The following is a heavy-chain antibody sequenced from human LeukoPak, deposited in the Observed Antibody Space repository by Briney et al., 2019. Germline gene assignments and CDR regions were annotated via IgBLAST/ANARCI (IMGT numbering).Heavy chain of an antibody. J-gene: IGHJ6*02. Sequence: ASVKVSCTASGYTFTSYGISWVRQAPGQGLEWMGWISAYNGNTNYAQKLQGRVTMTTDTSTSTAYMELRSLRSDDTAVYYCARDREIVVVPAAMDYYYYGMDVWGQGTTVTVSS. CDR1: GYTFTSYG. D-gene: IGHD2-2*01. CDR3: ARDREIVVVPAAMDYYYYGMDV. CDR2: ISAYNGNT. V-gene: IGHV1-18*01.